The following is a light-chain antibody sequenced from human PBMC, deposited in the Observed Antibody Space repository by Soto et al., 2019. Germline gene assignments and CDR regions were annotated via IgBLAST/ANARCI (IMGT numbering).Light chain of an antibody. CDR2: GDS. CDR3: QTFDSSLTISWV. V-gene: IGLV1-40*01. CDR1: ISNIGRGYD. Sequence: QSVLTQPPSVSGAPGQRVTISCTGSISNIGRGYDVHWYQQLPGSAPRLLLSGDSNRLSGVPDRFSGSRSGTSASLAITGLQAEDEGDYYCQTFDSSLTISWVFGGGTKVTVL. J-gene: IGLJ3*02.